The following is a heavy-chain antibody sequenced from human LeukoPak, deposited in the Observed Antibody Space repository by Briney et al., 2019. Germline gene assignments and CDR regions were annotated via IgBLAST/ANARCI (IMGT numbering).Heavy chain of an antibody. J-gene: IGHJ1*01. Sequence: GGSLTLASAASAFTFTSSWKHWARQAPGQARVGVSRINSDGSSASYADSVKGRHTISRHYAKNTLYLQKNTTRAKDTALYYCAKGSTDSSSSGYFQHCGQGTLVTVSS. CDR1: AFTFTSSW. CDR2: INSDGSSA. D-gene: IGHD6-6*01. V-gene: IGHV3-74*01. CDR3: AKGSTDSSSSGYFQH.